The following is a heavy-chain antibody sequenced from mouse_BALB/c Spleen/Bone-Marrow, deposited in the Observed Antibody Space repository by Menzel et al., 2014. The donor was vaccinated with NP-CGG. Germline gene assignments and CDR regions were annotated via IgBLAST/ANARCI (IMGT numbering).Heavy chain of an antibody. D-gene: IGHD2-4*01. CDR2: ISCYNGAT. CDR1: GYSFTGYY. Sequence: LVKTGASVKISCKASGYSFTGYYMHWVKQSHGKSLEWIGYISCYNGATRYNQKFKRKATFTVDTSSSTAHMQFNSLTSEDSAVYFCARGGTMISTDAMDYWGQGTSVTVSS. J-gene: IGHJ4*01. V-gene: IGHV1S34*01. CDR3: ARGGTMISTDAMDY.